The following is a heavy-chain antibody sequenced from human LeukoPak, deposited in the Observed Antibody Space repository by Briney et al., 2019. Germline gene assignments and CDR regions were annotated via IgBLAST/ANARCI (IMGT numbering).Heavy chain of an antibody. Sequence: PSGTLSLTCAVYGGSFSGYYWSWIRQPPGKGLEWIGEINHSGSTNYNPSLKSRVTISVDTSKNQFSLKLSPVTAADTAVYYCARGSTPHGGSRSPIDYWGQGTLVTVSS. J-gene: IGHJ4*02. V-gene: IGHV4-34*01. CDR2: INHSGST. CDR3: ARGSTPHGGSRSPIDY. D-gene: IGHD2-15*01. CDR1: GGSFSGYY.